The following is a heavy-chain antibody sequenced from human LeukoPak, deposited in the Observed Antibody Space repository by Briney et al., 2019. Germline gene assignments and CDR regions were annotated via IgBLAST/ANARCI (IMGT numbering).Heavy chain of an antibody. CDR1: GGSISSGDYY. J-gene: IGHJ3*02. CDR2: IYYSGST. Sequence: SPTLSLTCTVSGGSISSGDYYWSWIRQPPGKGLEWIGYIYYSGSTYYNPSLKSRVTISVDTSKNQFSLKLSSVTAADTAVYYCARVSPYCGGDCYPAEAFDIWGQGTMVTVSS. V-gene: IGHV4-30-4*01. D-gene: IGHD2-21*02. CDR3: ARVSPYCGGDCYPAEAFDI.